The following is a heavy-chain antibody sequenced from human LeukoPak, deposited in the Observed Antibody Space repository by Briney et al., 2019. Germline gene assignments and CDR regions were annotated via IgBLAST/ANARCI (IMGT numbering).Heavy chain of an antibody. V-gene: IGHV1-46*01. J-gene: IGHJ3*02. CDR3: ARDFGDNIAVAGSDAFDI. Sequence: ASVKVSCKASGYTFTSYYMHWVRQAPGQGLEWMGIINPSGGSTSYAQRFQGRVTMTRDTSTSTVYMELSSLRSEDTAVYYCARDFGDNIAVAGSDAFDIWGQGTMVTVSS. D-gene: IGHD6-19*01. CDR1: GYTFTSYY. CDR2: INPSGGST.